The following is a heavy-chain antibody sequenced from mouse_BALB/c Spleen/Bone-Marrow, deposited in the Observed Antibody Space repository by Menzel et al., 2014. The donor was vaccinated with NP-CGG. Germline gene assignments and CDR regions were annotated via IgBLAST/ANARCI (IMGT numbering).Heavy chain of an antibody. Sequence: VQVVESGPGLVQPSQSLSITCTVSGFSLTSYGVHWVRQSPGKGLEWLGMIWRGGSTDYYAGFMSRLSITKDNSKSQVFFKMKSLQADDTAIYYCAKNEGKNSYGNYAFVYWGQGALVTVSA. CDR3: AKNEGKNSYGNYAFVY. V-gene: IGHV2-5*01. J-gene: IGHJ3*01. D-gene: IGHD2-1*01. CDR2: IWRGGST. CDR1: GFSLTSYG.